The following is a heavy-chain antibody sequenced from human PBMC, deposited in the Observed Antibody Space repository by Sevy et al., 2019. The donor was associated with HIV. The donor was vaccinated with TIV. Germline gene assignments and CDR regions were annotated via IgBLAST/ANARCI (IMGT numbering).Heavy chain of an antibody. D-gene: IGHD1-26*01. J-gene: IGHJ4*02. CDR2: IYYNGHI. CDR3: AGENSWGRGYS. CDR1: GGCITSLY. V-gene: IGHV4-59*11. Sequence: SETLSLTCTVSGGCITSLYWNWIRQPPGKGLEWIAIIYYNGHINYNPALKSRVTFSLDTSKNQFSLMLSSVTAADTAMYYCAGENSWGRGYSWGQGALVTVSS.